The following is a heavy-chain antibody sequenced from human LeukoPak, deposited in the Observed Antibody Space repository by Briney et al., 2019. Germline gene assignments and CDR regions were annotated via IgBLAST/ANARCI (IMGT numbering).Heavy chain of an antibody. V-gene: IGHV5-51*01. J-gene: IGHJ5*02. D-gene: IGHD3-3*01. CDR3: ARWSVNWVDA. CDR1: GSSFPNYW. Sequence: GESLKISCKGSGSSFPNYWIGWVRQMPGKGLEWMGIIYPGDSSTRYSPSFQGQVTISADKSISTAYLQWSSLRASDTAMYYCARWSVNWVDAWGQGTLVTVSS. CDR2: IYPGDSST.